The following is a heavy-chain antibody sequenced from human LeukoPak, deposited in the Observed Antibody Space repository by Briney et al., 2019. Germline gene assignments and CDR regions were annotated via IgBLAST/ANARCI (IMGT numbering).Heavy chain of an antibody. V-gene: IGHV4-34*01. CDR2: INHSGST. CDR1: GGSFSGYY. J-gene: IGHJ6*02. Sequence: PSETLSLTCAVYGGSFSGYYWSWIRQPPGKGLEWIGEINHSGSTNYNPSLKSRVTISVDTSKNQVSLKLSSVTATDTAVYYCARHSPIVGVFKEDDYYYGMDVWGQGTTVTVSS. D-gene: IGHD3-3*01. CDR3: ARHSPIVGVFKEDDYYYGMDV.